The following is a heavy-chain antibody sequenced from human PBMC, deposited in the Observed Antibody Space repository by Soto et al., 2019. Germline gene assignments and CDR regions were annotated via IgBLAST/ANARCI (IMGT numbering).Heavy chain of an antibody. CDR2: IDLSDQT. Sequence: PGGSLRLSCVGSGFTFSSYDMYWVRQVIGKGLEWVAAIDLSDQTYYADSVRGRFTISRENAKKSLFLQMDSLGPGDTAVYYCARVRAYCGDDCHPDCWGQGTLVTVSS. V-gene: IGHV3-13*01. D-gene: IGHD2-21*02. J-gene: IGHJ4*02. CDR1: GFTFSSYD. CDR3: ARVRAYCGDDCHPDC.